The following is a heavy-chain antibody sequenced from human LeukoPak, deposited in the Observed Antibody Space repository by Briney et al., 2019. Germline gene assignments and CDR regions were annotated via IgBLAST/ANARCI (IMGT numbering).Heavy chain of an antibody. Sequence: ASETLSLTCTVSGGSISSYYWSWIRQPPGKGLEWIGYICYSGSTNYNPSLKSRVTISVDTSKNQFSLKLSSVTAADTAVYYCARQTGKYYDFWSGYYRRTPLDYYYYGMDVWGQGTTVTVSS. CDR3: ARQTGKYYDFWSGYYRRTPLDYYYYGMDV. V-gene: IGHV4-59*01. J-gene: IGHJ6*02. CDR1: GGSISSYY. D-gene: IGHD3-3*01. CDR2: ICYSGST.